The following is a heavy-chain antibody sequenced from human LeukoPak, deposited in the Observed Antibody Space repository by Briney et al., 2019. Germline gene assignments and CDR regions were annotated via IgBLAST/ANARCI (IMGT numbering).Heavy chain of an antibody. CDR3: ARGVDFLTGYFQTHNWFDP. V-gene: IGHV3-66*01. J-gene: IGHJ5*02. CDR1: GFTVSSNY. CDR2: IYDGGFT. Sequence: PGGSLRLSCAASGFTVSSNYMAWVRQAPGKGLEWVSVIYDGGFTDYTDSVKGRFTISRDNAKNSLYLQMNSLRAEDTAVYYCARGVDFLTGYFQTHNWFDPWGQGILVTVSS. D-gene: IGHD3-9*01.